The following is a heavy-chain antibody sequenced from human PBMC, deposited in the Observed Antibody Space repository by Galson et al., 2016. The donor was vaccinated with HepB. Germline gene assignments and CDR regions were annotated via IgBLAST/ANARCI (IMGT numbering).Heavy chain of an antibody. J-gene: IGHJ4*02. V-gene: IGHV3-33*08. Sequence: LGLACIASVRTCRTTGIGRVRPTPHRGVHRAAGRPGGREVRHYADFVKGRFTISRDNSTNTLYLYMNNLTAGDTAIYYCGKHGGFDYWGQGALVTVSS. CDR1: VRTCRTTG. CDR2: RPGGREVR. D-gene: IGHD3-16*01. CDR3: GKHGGFDY.